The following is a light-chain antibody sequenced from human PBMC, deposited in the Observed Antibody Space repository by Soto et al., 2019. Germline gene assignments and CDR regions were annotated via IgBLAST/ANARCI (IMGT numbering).Light chain of an antibody. CDR1: QGISTY. CDR2: AAS. V-gene: IGKV1-39*01. J-gene: IGKJ1*01. CDR3: QQSYSTTWT. Sequence: DIQMTQSPSSLSASVGDRVTITYRASQGISTYLYWYQQKPGKAPKLLIYAASSLQSGVPSRFSVSGSETDFTLTISSLQPEDFATYSCQQSYSTTWTFGQGTKVEIK.